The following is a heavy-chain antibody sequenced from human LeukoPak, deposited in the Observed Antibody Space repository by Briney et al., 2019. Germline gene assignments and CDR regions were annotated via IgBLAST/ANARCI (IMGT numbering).Heavy chain of an antibody. CDR1: GYSISTYD. CDR3: ARAGSDYHPFDD. D-gene: IGHD3-10*01. V-gene: IGHV4-59*01. J-gene: IGHJ4*02. CDR2: VYYSGST. Sequence: PSETLSLTCTVSGYSISTYDWSWIRQPPGKRLEWIGYVYYSGSTNYNPSLKSRVTISVDTSKNQFSLILNSVTAADTAVYYCARAGSDYHPFDDWGQGTLVTVSS.